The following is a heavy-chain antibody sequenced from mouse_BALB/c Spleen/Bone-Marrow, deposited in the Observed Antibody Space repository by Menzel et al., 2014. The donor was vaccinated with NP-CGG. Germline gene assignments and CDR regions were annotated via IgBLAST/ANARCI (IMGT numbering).Heavy chain of an antibody. V-gene: IGHV1-20*02. D-gene: IGHD2-4*01. CDR2: INPYNGDT. CDR3: ARGEDYGRGSWFAY. Sequence: EVQLQQSGPELVKPGASVKISCKASGYSFTGYFMNWVMQSHGKSLEWIGRINPYNGDTFYNQKFKGKATLTVDESSSTAHMELRSLASEDSAVYYCARGEDYGRGSWFAYWGQGTLVTVSA. J-gene: IGHJ3*01. CDR1: GYSFTGYF.